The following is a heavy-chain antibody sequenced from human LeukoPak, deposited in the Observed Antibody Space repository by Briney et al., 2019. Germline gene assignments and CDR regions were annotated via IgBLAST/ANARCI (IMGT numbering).Heavy chain of an antibody. V-gene: IGHV1-2*04. CDR2: INPNSGGT. D-gene: IGHD6-13*01. CDR3: ARDRAGAAAGTRPEYFQH. Sequence: ASVKVSCKASGYTFTGYYMHWVRQAPGQGLEWMGWINPNSGGTNYAQKFQGWVTMTRDTFISTAYMELSRLRSDDTAVYYCARDRAGAAAGTRPEYFQHWGQGTLVTVSS. J-gene: IGHJ1*01. CDR1: GYTFTGYY.